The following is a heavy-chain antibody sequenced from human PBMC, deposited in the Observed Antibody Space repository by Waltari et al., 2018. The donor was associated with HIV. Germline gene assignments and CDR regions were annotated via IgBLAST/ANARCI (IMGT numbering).Heavy chain of an antibody. CDR2: IRSDGRDK. V-gene: IGHV3-7*01. Sequence: EVHLVESGGGLVQPGGSLRLSCVVSEFTPSSNWVTWVRQAPGKGLEWVANIRSDGRDKYDVESVKGRFTVSRDNAKNSLFLYMNNRRVEYTAVYYCATNGDWAFDIWGQGTTVTVSS. CDR3: ATNGDWAFDI. CDR1: EFTPSSNW. D-gene: IGHD2-21*01. J-gene: IGHJ3*02.